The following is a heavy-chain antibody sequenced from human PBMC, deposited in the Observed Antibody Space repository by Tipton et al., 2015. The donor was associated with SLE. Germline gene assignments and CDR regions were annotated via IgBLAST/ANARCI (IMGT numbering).Heavy chain of an antibody. Sequence: TLSLTCTVSGGSISSYYWSWIRQPPGKGLEWIGYIYYSGSTNDNPSLKSRVTISVDTSKNQFSLKLSSVTAADTAVYYCARGGWELLRGAFDYWGQGTLVTVSS. J-gene: IGHJ4*02. CDR3: ARGGWELLRGAFDY. CDR1: GGSISSYY. D-gene: IGHD1-26*01. V-gene: IGHV4-59*01. CDR2: IYYSGST.